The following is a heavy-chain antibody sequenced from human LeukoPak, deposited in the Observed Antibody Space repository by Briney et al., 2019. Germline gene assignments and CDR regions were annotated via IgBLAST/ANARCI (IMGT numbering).Heavy chain of an antibody. CDR1: GSTFSDYH. D-gene: IGHD3-16*01. V-gene: IGHV1-2*02. J-gene: IGHJ4*02. Sequence: GASVKVSCKASGSTFSDYHINWVRQASGQGPEWMGWINPKSGDAKYGQAFQGRVTMTRDTSISTAYMELTRLRFDDTAMYYCARGEYSNGYPYRLDSWGQGTLVTVSS. CDR2: INPKSGDA. CDR3: ARGEYSNGYPYRLDS.